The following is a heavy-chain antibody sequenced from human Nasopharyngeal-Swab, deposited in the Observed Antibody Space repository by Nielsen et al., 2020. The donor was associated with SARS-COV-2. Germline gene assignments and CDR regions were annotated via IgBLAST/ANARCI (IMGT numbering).Heavy chain of an antibody. CDR3: TRCGGGCYSGRDY. CDR2: IRSKGNNYAT. J-gene: IGHJ4*02. CDR1: GFTFSDSA. D-gene: IGHD2-15*01. V-gene: IGHV3-73*01. Sequence: GGSLRLSCAASGFTFSDSAIHWVRQASGEGLEWVARIRSKGNNYATACSASVKGRFIIFRDDPTNTAYLQMNSLKTEDTAMYYCTRCGGGCYSGRDYWGQGTLVTVSS.